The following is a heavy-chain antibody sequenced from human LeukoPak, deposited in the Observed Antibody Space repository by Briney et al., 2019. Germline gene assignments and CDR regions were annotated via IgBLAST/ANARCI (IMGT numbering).Heavy chain of an antibody. V-gene: IGHV4-39*07. D-gene: IGHD1-7*01. CDR2: IYYSGST. CDR1: DGSIASSIHY. CDR3: ARGGTINLYYHYYFMDV. Sequence: SETLSLTCTVSDGSIASSIHYWNWIRQPPGKGLEWIATIYYSGSTHYNPSLKSRVTISVDTSKNQFSLKLSSVTAADTAVYYCARGGTINLYYHYYFMDVWGKGTTVTVSS. J-gene: IGHJ6*03.